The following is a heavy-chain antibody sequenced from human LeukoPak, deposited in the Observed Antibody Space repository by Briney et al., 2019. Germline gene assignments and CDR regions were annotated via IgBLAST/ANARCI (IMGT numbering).Heavy chain of an antibody. CDR2: IYYSGST. CDR3: ARAHGYSYVTDC. Sequence: SETLSLTCTVSGGSISSGGYYWSWIRQPPGKGLEWIGYIYYSGSTNYNPSLKSRVTISVDTSKNQFSLKLSSVTAADTAVYYCARAHGYSYVTDCWGQGTLVTVSS. V-gene: IGHV4-61*08. CDR1: GGSISSGGYY. D-gene: IGHD5-18*01. J-gene: IGHJ4*02.